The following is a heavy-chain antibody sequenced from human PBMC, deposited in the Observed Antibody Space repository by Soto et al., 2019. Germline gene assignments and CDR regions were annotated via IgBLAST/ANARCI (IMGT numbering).Heavy chain of an antibody. CDR1: GHLFTNHW. CDR2: IFTRDSET. Sequence: KISCKGPGHLFTNHWIGWVRQTPGKGLEWMGLIFTRDSETKTSPSFQGHVSFSVDNSINTVYLQWTSLKTTDTGIYFCARGYFDSGHGYDLWGQGTLVTVSS. D-gene: IGHD3-10*01. CDR3: ARGYFDSGHGYDL. V-gene: IGHV5-51*01. J-gene: IGHJ5*02.